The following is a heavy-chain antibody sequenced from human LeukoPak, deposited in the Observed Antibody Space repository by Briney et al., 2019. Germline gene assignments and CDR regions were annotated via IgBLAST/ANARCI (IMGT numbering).Heavy chain of an antibody. CDR2: IRPEGTTT. CDR3: ARDLDWILFDY. V-gene: IGHV3-74*03. D-gene: IGHD3-9*01. Sequence: GGSLRLPCAASGFTFSTYWMHWVRQAPGKVLVWVARIRPEGTTTAYADSVKGRFTISRDKAKNTLFLQMNSLSAEDTAVYYCARDLDWILFDYWGQGTLVTVSS. CDR1: GFTFSTYW. J-gene: IGHJ4*02.